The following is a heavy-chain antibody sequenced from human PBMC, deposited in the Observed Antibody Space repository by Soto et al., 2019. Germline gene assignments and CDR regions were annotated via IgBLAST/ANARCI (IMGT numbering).Heavy chain of an antibody. CDR1: GYTFTGYY. Sequence: QVQLVQSGAEVKKPGASVKVSCKASGYTFTGYYMHWVRQAPGQGLEWMGWINPNCGGTDYAQKFQGRVTITRDTFISTGHKGLSRLRSEDTAVDYCARDRALMTTLSMTDYMGQGTLVTVSS. J-gene: IGHJ4*02. CDR2: INPNCGGT. V-gene: IGHV1-2*02. CDR3: ARDRALMTTLSMTDY. D-gene: IGHD4-4*01.